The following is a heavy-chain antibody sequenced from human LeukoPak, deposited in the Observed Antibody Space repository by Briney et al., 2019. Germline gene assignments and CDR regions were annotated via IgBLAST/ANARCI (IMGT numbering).Heavy chain of an antibody. Sequence: ASVKVSCKASGYTFTDYYIHWVRQAPGQGLEWMGWINPNSGGTNYAQRFQGRVTMTRDTSISTAYMELSRLRSDDTAVYYCARVDCFSSSWRRDCYYMDVWGKGTTVTVSS. CDR3: ARVDCFSSSWRRDCYYMDV. CDR1: GYTFTDYY. CDR2: INPNSGGT. J-gene: IGHJ6*03. V-gene: IGHV1-2*02. D-gene: IGHD6-13*01.